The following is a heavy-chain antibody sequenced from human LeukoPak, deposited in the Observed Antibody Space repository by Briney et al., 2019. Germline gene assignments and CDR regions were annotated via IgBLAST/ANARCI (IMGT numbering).Heavy chain of an antibody. D-gene: IGHD5-24*01. J-gene: IGHJ4*02. Sequence: GGSLRLSCAASGFTFSTYAMTWVRQAPGKGLECVSGISGSGDTTYYADSVKGRFTISRDNSKNTLYVQMNSLRVEDTAVYYCARGQYQMEYWGQGTLVTVSS. CDR1: GFTFSTYA. CDR3: ARGQYQMEY. CDR2: ISGSGDTT. V-gene: IGHV3-23*01.